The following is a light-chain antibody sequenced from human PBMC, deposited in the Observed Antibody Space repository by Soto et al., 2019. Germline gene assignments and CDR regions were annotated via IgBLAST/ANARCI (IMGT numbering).Light chain of an antibody. Sequence: SYELTQPPSLSVAPGQTARITCGGNNVGSKSAHWYQQKPGQAPALVVYDDRDRPSGIPERFSGCNSGKTAILTISRVEAGDEADYYCQVWDNNSDEGVVGTGPKV. CDR1: NVGSKS. CDR3: QVWDNNSDEGV. CDR2: DDR. V-gene: IGLV3-21*02. J-gene: IGLJ1*01.